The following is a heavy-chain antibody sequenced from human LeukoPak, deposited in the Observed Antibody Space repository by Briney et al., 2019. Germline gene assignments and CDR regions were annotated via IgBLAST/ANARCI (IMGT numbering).Heavy chain of an antibody. D-gene: IGHD6-6*01. CDR2: IYYSGST. Sequence: SETLSLTCTVSGGSISGYYWSWIRQPPGKGLEWIGYIYYSGSTNYNPSLKSRLTISIDTSENQFSLKLSSVTAADTAVCYCAREYSSSSGRRAFDIWGQGTMVTVSS. V-gene: IGHV4-59*08. J-gene: IGHJ3*02. CDR1: GGSISGYY. CDR3: AREYSSSSGRRAFDI.